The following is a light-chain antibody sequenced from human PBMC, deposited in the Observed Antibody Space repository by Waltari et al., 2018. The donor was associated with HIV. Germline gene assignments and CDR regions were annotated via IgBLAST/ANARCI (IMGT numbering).Light chain of an antibody. CDR2: INN. CDR1: TSNIGTNT. J-gene: IGLJ2*01. Sequence: QSVLTQPPSASGAPGQWVTISCSGSTSNIGTNTVSWYQQLPGTAPKLLIYINNQRPPGVPDRFSGSKSGTSASLAISGLQSEDEADYYCAVWDDSLNGVLFGGGTKLTVL. V-gene: IGLV1-44*01. CDR3: AVWDDSLNGVL.